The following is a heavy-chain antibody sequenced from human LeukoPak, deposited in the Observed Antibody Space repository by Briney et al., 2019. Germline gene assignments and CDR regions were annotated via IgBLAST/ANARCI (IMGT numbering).Heavy chain of an antibody. D-gene: IGHD3-10*01. Sequence: ASVKVSCKASGYTFTSYGISWVRQAPGQGLEWMGWISAYNGNTNYAQKLQGRVTMTTDTSTSTAYMELSSLRSEDTAVYYCATRGVTMVRGVKLVAFDIRGQGTMVTVSS. J-gene: IGHJ3*02. CDR1: GYTFTSYG. V-gene: IGHV1-18*01. CDR3: ATRGVTMVRGVKLVAFDI. CDR2: ISAYNGNT.